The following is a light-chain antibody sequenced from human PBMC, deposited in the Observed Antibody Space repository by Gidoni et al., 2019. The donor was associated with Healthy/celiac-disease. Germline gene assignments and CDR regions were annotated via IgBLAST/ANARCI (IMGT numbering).Light chain of an antibody. CDR1: QSVSSSY. CDR2: GAS. CDR3: QQYGSSFT. V-gene: IGKV3-20*01. Sequence: EIVLTQSPGTLSLSPGERATLSCRASQSVSSSYLAWYQQKPGQAPRLLINGASNRATGIPDRYSGSGSGTDFTLTISRLEPEDFAVYYCQQYGSSFTFGPXTKVDIK. J-gene: IGKJ3*01.